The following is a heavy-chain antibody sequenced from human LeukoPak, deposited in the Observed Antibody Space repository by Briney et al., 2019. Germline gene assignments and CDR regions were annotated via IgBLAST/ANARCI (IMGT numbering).Heavy chain of an antibody. D-gene: IGHD4-17*01. CDR3: ARRVDAEDDYGDGRNGALDY. V-gene: IGHV5-51*01. CDR2: IYPGDSDT. CDR1: GYSFTSYW. J-gene: IGHJ4*02. Sequence: GESLKISCKGSGYSFTSYWIGWVRQMPGKGLEWMGIIYPGDSDTRYSPSFQGQVTISADKSISTAYLQWSSLKASDTAMYYCARRVDAEDDYGDGRNGALDYWGQGTLVTVSS.